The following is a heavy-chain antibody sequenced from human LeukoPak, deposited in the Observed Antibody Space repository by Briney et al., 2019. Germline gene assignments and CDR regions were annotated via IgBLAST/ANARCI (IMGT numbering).Heavy chain of an antibody. CDR3: AKTYYYDSSGYYPDY. D-gene: IGHD3-22*01. J-gene: IGHJ4*02. CDR2: IRYDGSGK. V-gene: IGHV3-30*02. Sequence: GGSLRLSCAASGFTFRSFGMHWVRQAPGKGLEWVAFIRYDGSGKYYADSVKGRFTISRDNSKNTLYLQMNSLRAEDTAVYYCAKTYYYDSSGYYPDYWGQGTLVTVSS. CDR1: GFTFRSFG.